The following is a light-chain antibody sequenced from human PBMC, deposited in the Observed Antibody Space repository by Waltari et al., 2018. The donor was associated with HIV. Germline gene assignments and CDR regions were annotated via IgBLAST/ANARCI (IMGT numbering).Light chain of an antibody. V-gene: IGKV3-15*01. CDR3: QHYHNWPPWT. CDR1: HSVNRN. J-gene: IGKJ1*01. CDR2: GAS. Sequence: EIIMTQSPATLSVSTGEKATIPCRARHSVNRNLAWYQQKPGQAPRLLIYGASTRATGIPARFSGSGSGTEFILTISSLQSEYFAIYYCQHYHNWPPWTFGQGTKVEIK.